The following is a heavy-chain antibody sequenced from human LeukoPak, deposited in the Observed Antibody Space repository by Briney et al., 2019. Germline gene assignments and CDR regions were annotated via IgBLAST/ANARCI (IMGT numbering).Heavy chain of an antibody. J-gene: IGHJ4*02. CDR2: IHHSGST. CDR3: AGHVSAAAGGR. CDR1: GGSVRDNY. D-gene: IGHD6-13*01. V-gene: IGHV4-34*01. Sequence: PSETLSLTCAVYGGSVRDNYWSWIRQPPGKGLEWIGEIHHSGSTKYNPSLKSRVTISLDTSKNRFSLKLNSMTAADTAVYYCAGHVSAAAGGRWGQGTLVTVSS.